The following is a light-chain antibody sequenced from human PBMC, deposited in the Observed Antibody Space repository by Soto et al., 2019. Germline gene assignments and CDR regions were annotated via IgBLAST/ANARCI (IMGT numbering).Light chain of an antibody. J-gene: IGLJ1*01. V-gene: IGLV2-14*01. CDR1: SSDVGGYNY. CDR3: SSYTSRTTYV. Sequence: QSALTQPASVSGSPGQSITISCTGTSSDVGGYNYVSWYQQHPGKAPKLMIYEVSNRPSGVSFRFSGSKSGNTASLTISGLQAEDEAHYYCSSYTSRTTYVLGTGTKVTVL. CDR2: EVS.